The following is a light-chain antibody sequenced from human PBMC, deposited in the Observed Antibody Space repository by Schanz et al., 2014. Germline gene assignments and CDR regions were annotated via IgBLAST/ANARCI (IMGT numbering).Light chain of an antibody. CDR3: QQTNTFPLT. CDR1: QDISSW. J-gene: IGKJ4*01. V-gene: IGKV1D-12*01. Sequence: GDRVTITCRASQDISSWLAWYQQKPAKAPKLLIYAASSLQSGVPSRISGSGSGTDFTLTISALQPEDFGTYYCQQTNTFPLTFGGGTKVEIK. CDR2: AAS.